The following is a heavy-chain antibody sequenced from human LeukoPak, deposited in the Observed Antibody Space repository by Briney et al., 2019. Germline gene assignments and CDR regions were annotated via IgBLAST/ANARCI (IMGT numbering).Heavy chain of an antibody. D-gene: IGHD3-16*01. V-gene: IGHV3-23*01. CDR1: GFTFSSYA. Sequence: GGSLRLSCAASGFTFSSYAMSWVRQAPGKGLEWVSAIGGRGGSTYYADSLGGRFTISRDNSKDMVYLQMNSLKVEDTATYYCGKEGGAWGQGTKVTVSS. J-gene: IGHJ5*02. CDR3: GKEGGA. CDR2: IGGRGGST.